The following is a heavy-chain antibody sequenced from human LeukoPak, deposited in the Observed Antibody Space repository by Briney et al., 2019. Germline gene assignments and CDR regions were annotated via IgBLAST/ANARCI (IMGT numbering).Heavy chain of an antibody. J-gene: IGHJ6*03. CDR3: AKDKLYSCYYMDV. V-gene: IGHV3-9*01. D-gene: IGHD3-10*02. Sequence: GGSLRLSCAASGFTFDDYAMHWVRQAPGKGLEWVSGISWNSGSIGYADSVKGRFTISRDNAKNSLYLQMNSLRAEDTALYYCAKDKLYSCYYMDVWGKGTTVTVSS. CDR1: GFTFDDYA. CDR2: ISWNSGSI.